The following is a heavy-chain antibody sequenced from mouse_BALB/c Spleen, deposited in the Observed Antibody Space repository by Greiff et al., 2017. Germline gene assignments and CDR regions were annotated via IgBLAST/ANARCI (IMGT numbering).Heavy chain of an antibody. J-gene: IGHJ4*01. CDR2: ISYSGST. CDR1: GYSITSDYA. Sequence: EVKLMESGPGLVKPSQSLSLTCTVTGYSITSDYAWNWIRQFPGNKLEWMGYISYSGSTSYNPSLKSRISITRDTSKNQFFLQLNSVTTEDTATYYCARERRTPYYAMDYWGQGTSVTVSS. D-gene: IGHD2-12*01. V-gene: IGHV3-2*02. CDR3: ARERRTPYYAMDY.